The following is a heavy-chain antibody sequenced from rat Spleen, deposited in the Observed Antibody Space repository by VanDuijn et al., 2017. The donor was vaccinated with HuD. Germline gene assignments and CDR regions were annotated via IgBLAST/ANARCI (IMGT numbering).Heavy chain of an antibody. V-gene: IGHV5S10*01. D-gene: IGHD1-11*01. CDR1: GFTFSDYN. CDR3: ATDYFGGYVLDA. CDR2: IIYDGSRT. Sequence: EVQLVESDGGLVQPGRSLKLSCAASGFTFSDYNMAWVRQAPKKGLEWVATIIYDGSRTYYRDSVKGRFTISRDNAQNTLYLQMDSLRSEDTATYYCATDYFGGYVLDAWGQGTSVTVSS. J-gene: IGHJ4*01.